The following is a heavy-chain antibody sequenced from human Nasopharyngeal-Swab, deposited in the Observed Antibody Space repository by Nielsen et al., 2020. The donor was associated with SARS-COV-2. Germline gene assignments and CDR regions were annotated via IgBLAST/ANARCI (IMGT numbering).Heavy chain of an antibody. CDR3: AGPRGDYGGFDY. J-gene: IGHJ4*02. CDR1: GGTFSSYA. CDR2: IIPILGRA. D-gene: IGHD4-17*01. V-gene: IGHV1-69*04. Sequence: SVKVSCKASGGTFSSYAISWVRQAPGQGLEWMGRIIPILGRANYAQKFQGRVNITADKSTSTAYMVLSSLGSEDTAVYYCAGPRGDYGGFDYWGQGTLVTVSS.